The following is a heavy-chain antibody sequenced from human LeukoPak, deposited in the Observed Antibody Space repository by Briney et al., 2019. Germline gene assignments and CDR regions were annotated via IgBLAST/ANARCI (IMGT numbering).Heavy chain of an antibody. CDR2: ISGRGGST. D-gene: IGHD6-6*01. V-gene: IGHV3-23*01. CDR1: GFTFSSYA. Sequence: GGSLRLSCAASGFTFSSYAMSWVRQAPGKGLEWVSAISGRGGSTYYADSVKGRFTISRDNSKNTLYLQMNSLRAEDTAVYYCAKARGSSDAFDIWGQGTMVTVSS. CDR3: AKARGSSDAFDI. J-gene: IGHJ3*02.